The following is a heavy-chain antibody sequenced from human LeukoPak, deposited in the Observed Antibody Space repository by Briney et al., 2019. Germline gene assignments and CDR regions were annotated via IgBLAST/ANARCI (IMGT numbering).Heavy chain of an antibody. D-gene: IGHD6-13*01. V-gene: IGHV1-46*01. J-gene: IGHJ4*02. Sequence: ASVKVSCKASGYTFTGYYMHWVRQAPGQGLEWMGIINPSGGSTSYAQKFQGRVTMTSDTSTSTVYMELSSLRSEDTAVYYCARDIAEADPFDYWGQGTLVTVSS. CDR1: GYTFTGYY. CDR2: INPSGGST. CDR3: ARDIAEADPFDY.